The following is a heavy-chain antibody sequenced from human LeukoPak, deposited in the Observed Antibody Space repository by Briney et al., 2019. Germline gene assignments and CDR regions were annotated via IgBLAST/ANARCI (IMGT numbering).Heavy chain of an antibody. Sequence: SETLSLTCAVYGGSFSGYYWSWIRQPPGKGLEWIGEINHSGSTNYNPSLKSRVTISVDPSKNQFSLKLSSVTAADTAVYYCARAVPTWNYYDSSGYDDYWGQGTLVTVSS. CDR1: GGSFSGYY. J-gene: IGHJ4*02. CDR2: INHSGST. D-gene: IGHD3-22*01. V-gene: IGHV4-34*01. CDR3: ARAVPTWNYYDSSGYDDY.